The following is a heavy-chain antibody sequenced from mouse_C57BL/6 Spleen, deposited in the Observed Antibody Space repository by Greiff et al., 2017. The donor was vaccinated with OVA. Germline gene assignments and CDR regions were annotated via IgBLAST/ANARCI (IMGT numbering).Heavy chain of an antibody. J-gene: IGHJ3*01. V-gene: IGHV1-72*01. CDR3: ASVFGNLDWLAC. Sequence: QVQLQQPGAELVKPGASVKLSCKASGYTFTSYWMHWVKQRPGRGLEWIGRIDPNSGGTKYNEKFKSKATLTVDKTSSTAYMQLSSLTSEDSAFYYGASVFGNLDWLACWGQGTLVTVSA. CDR1: GYTFTSYW. D-gene: IGHD2-1*01. CDR2: IDPNSGGT.